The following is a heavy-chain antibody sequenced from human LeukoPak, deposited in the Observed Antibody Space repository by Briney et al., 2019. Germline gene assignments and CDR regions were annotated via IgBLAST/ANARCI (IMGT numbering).Heavy chain of an antibody. V-gene: IGHV4-34*01. CDR2: INHSGST. D-gene: IGHD5-12*01. CDR3: ARGRGYSGYEPP. Sequence: PSETLSLTCAVYGGSFSGYYWSWIRQPPGKGLEWIGEINHSGSTNYNPSLKSRVTISVDTSKNQFSLKLSSVTAADTAVYYCARGRGYSGYEPPWGQGTLVTVSS. CDR1: GGSFSGYY. J-gene: IGHJ5*02.